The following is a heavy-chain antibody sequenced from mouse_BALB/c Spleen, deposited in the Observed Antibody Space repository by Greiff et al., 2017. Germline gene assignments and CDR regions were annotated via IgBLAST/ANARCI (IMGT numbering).Heavy chain of an antibody. V-gene: IGHV1-69*01. CDR1: GYTFTDYW. CDR3: ARAITSRYFDY. CDR2: IDTSDSYT. D-gene: IGHD1-2*01. J-gene: IGHJ2*01. Sequence: QVQLKQPGAELVMPGASVKMSCKASGYTFTDYWMHWVKQRPGQGLEWIGAIDTSDSYTSYNQKFKGKATLTVDESSSTAYMQLSSLTSEDSAVYYCARAITSRYFDYWGQGTTLTVSS.